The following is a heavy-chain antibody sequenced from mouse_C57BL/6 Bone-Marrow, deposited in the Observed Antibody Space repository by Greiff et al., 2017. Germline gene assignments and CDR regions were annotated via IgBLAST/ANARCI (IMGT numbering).Heavy chain of an antibody. CDR2: FHPYNDDT. CDR1: GYTFTTYP. J-gene: IGHJ2*01. CDR3: ARSSTFVYYFAY. D-gene: IGHD5-1*01. V-gene: IGHV1-47*01. Sequence: QVQVQQSGAELVKPGASVKMSCKASGYTFTTYPIEWMKQSPGQGLEWIGNFHPYNDDTKYNEKFKGKATLTVEKSSNTVYLQLSRLTSDDSAVYYCARSSTFVYYFAYWGQGTTLTVSS.